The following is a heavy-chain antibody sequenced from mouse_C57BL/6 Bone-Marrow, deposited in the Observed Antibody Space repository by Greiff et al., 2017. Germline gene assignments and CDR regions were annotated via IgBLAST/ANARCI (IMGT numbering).Heavy chain of an antibody. CDR2: ISSGGSYT. CDR3: ARRAYYDYDEAMDY. V-gene: IGHV5-6*02. CDR1: GFTFSSYG. J-gene: IGHJ4*01. Sequence: DVHLVESGGDLVKPGGSLKLSCAASGFTFSSYGMSWVRPTPDKRLEWVATISSGGSYTYYPDSVKGRFTISRDNAKNTLYLQMSSLKSEDTTMYYCARRAYYDYDEAMDYWGQGTSVTVSS. D-gene: IGHD2-4*01.